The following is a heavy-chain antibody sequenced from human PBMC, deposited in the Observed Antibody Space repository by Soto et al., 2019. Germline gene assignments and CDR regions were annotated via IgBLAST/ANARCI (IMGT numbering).Heavy chain of an antibody. D-gene: IGHD2-15*01. Sequence: EAQLLESGGGLVQPGGSLRLSCAASGFTFNLYTISWVRQAPGKGLQWVSAVSGSGDTAYYADSVRGRFTISRDNSMDTVSRQMNSLRAEDTAVYYSAKILLGYCSGGSCNFPDDYSGMDVWGQGTTVTVSS. CDR1: GFTFNLYT. CDR2: VSGSGDTA. CDR3: AKILLGYCSGGSCNFPDDYSGMDV. V-gene: IGHV3-23*01. J-gene: IGHJ6*02.